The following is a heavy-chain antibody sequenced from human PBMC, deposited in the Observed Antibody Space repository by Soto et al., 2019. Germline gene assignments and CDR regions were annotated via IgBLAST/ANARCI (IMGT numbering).Heavy chain of an antibody. J-gene: IGHJ4*02. CDR2: IYHSGST. Sequence: PSETLSLTCTVSGGSISSYYWSWIRQPPGKGLEWIGYIYHSGSTNYNPSFKSRVAMSVDKSKNQFSPKLNSVTAADTALYYCARTSTSVTRFDYWGQGSLVTVSS. D-gene: IGHD1-1*01. CDR1: GGSISSYY. V-gene: IGHV4-59*12. CDR3: ARTSTSVTRFDY.